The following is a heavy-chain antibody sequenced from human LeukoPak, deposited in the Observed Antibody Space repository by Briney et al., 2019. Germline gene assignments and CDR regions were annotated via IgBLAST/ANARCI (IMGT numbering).Heavy chain of an antibody. D-gene: IGHD3-10*01. V-gene: IGHV1-8*03. CDR2: MNPNSGNT. Sequence: ASVKVSCKASGYTFTSYDINWVRQATGQGLEWMGWMNPNSGNTGYAQKFQGRVTITRNTSISTAYMELSSLRSEDTAVYYCARFTMVRAYMDVWGEGTTVTVSS. CDR3: ARFTMVRAYMDV. CDR1: GYTFTSYD. J-gene: IGHJ6*03.